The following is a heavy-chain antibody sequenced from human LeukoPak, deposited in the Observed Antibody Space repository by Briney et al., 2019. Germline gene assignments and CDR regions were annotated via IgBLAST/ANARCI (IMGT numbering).Heavy chain of an antibody. CDR2: ISSRGSTI. J-gene: IGHJ5*02. Sequence: GGSLRLSCAASGFTFSSYSMNWIRQAPGKGLEWVSYISSRGSTIYYADSVKGRFTISRDNAKNSLYLQMNSLRAEDTAVYYCARAGARALYNWFDPWGQGTLVTVSS. V-gene: IGHV3-48*04. D-gene: IGHD1-26*01. CDR1: GFTFSSYS. CDR3: ARAGARALYNWFDP.